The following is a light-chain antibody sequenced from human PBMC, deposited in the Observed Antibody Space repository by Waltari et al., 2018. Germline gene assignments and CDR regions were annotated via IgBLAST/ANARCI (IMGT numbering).Light chain of an antibody. CDR1: SSYAGSHKY. CDR3: SSYADNYFYV. CDR2: EVS. V-gene: IGLV2-14*01. Sequence: QAALPQPASVSGSPGQSLTIPGTGTSSYAGSHKYVSWYQQHPGKTPQLMSYEVSNRPPGVSNRFSGSKSGNPASLTISGLQAEDEADYYCSSYADNYFYVFGTGTKVTVL. J-gene: IGLJ1*01.